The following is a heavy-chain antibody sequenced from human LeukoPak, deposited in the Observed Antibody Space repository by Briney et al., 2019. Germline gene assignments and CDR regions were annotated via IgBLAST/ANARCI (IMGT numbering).Heavy chain of an antibody. V-gene: IGHV4-39*01. CDR1: GGSISSSSYY. CDR2: IYYSGST. J-gene: IGHJ4*02. CDR3: ARGGGSRRSYFDY. Sequence: PSETLSLTCTASGGSISSSSYYWGWIRQPPGKGLEWIGSIYYSGSTYYNPSLKSRVTISVDTSKNQFSLKLSSVTAADTAVYYCARGGGSRRSYFDYWGQGTLVTVSS. D-gene: IGHD1-26*01.